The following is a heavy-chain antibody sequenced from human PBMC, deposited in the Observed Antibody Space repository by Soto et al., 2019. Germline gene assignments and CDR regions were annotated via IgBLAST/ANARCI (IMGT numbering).Heavy chain of an antibody. CDR1: GFTFSTYD. Sequence: GGSLRLSCAASGFTFSTYDMNWVRQAPGKGLEWVSYISSSSTIIYYADYVKGRFTISRDNAKNSLYLKMNSLRAEDTVVYYFARPYGSGSYFLDYYYHYMDVWGKGTTVTVSS. J-gene: IGHJ6*03. V-gene: IGHV3-48*04. CDR2: ISSSSTII. D-gene: IGHD3-10*01. CDR3: ARPYGSGSYFLDYYYHYMDV.